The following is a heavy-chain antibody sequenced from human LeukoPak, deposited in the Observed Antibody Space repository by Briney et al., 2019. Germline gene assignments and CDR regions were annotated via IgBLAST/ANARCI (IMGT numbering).Heavy chain of an antibody. CDR2: INSDGSST. Sequence: GGSLRLSCAASGFTFSSYWMHWVRRAPGKGLVWVSRINSDGSSTSYADSVKGRFTISRDNAKNTLYLQMNSLRAEDTAVYYCAKDIRSIAVAGTGGGYFDYWGQGTLVTVSS. V-gene: IGHV3-74*01. J-gene: IGHJ4*02. CDR3: AKDIRSIAVAGTGGGYFDY. CDR1: GFTFSSYW. D-gene: IGHD6-19*01.